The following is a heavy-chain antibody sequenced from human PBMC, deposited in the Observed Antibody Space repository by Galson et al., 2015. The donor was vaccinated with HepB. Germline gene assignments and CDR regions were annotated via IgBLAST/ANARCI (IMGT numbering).Heavy chain of an antibody. CDR1: GFTFSSYG. Sequence: SLRLSCAASGFTFSSYGMHWVRQAPGKGLEWVAVISYDGSNKYYADSVKGRFTISRDNSKNTLYLQMNSLRAEDTAVYYCAKGLSSGYPYYYYYMDVWGKGTTVTVSS. CDR3: AKGLSSGYPYYYYYMDV. V-gene: IGHV3-30*18. D-gene: IGHD3-3*01. J-gene: IGHJ6*03. CDR2: ISYDGSNK.